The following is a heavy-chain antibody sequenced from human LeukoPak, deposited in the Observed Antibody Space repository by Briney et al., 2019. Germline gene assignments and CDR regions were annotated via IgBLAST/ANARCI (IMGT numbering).Heavy chain of an antibody. D-gene: IGHD4-17*01. V-gene: IGHV3-33*06. Sequence: GGSLRLSCAASGFTFSSYCMHGVRQAPGKGLEWVAVIWYDGSNKYYADSVKGRFTISRDNSKNTLYLQMNSLRAEDTAVYYCAKDDSGASMPYWGQGTLVTASS. J-gene: IGHJ4*02. CDR3: AKDDSGASMPY. CDR1: GFTFSSYC. CDR2: IWYDGSNK.